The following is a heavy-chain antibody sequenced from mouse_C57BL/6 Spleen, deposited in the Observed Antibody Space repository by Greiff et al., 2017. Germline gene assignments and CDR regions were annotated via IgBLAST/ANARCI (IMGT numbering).Heavy chain of an antibody. CDR2: IDPSDSYT. CDR1: GYTFTSYW. V-gene: IGHV1-50*01. J-gene: IGHJ1*03. Sequence: QVQLQQPGAELVKPGASVKLSCKASGYTFTSYWMQWVKQRPGQGLEWIGEIDPSDSYTNYNQKFKGKATLTVETSSSTAHMQLSSLTSEDSAVYYCARCYSNYEGYFDVWGTGTTVTVSS. CDR3: ARCYSNYEGYFDV. D-gene: IGHD2-5*01.